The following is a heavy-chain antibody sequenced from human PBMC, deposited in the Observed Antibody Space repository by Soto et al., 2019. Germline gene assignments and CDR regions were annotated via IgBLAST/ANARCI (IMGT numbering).Heavy chain of an antibody. Sequence: ASVKVSCKASGYTFTSYDINWVRQATGQGLEWMGWMNPNSGNTGYAQKFQGRVTMTRNTSISTAYMELSSLRSEDTAVYYCATLGYCSSTSCYRGYYYYSMDVWGQGTTVTVSS. CDR2: MNPNSGNT. V-gene: IGHV1-8*01. D-gene: IGHD2-2*02. CDR3: ATLGYCSSTSCYRGYYYYSMDV. CDR1: GYTFTSYD. J-gene: IGHJ6*02.